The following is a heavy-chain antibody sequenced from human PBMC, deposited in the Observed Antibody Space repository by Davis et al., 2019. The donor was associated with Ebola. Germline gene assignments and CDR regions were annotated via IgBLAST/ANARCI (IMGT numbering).Heavy chain of an antibody. CDR2: INHSGST. J-gene: IGHJ6*02. CDR3: ARGVVVVPADILSYYYYGMDV. D-gene: IGHD2-2*01. V-gene: IGHV4-34*01. Sequence: MPSETLSLTCAVYGGSFSGYYWSWIRQPPGKGLEWIWQINHSGSTNYNPSLKSRVTISVDTSKNQFSLKLSSVTAADTAVYYCARGVVVVPADILSYYYYGMDVWGQGTTVTVSS. CDR1: GGSFSGYY.